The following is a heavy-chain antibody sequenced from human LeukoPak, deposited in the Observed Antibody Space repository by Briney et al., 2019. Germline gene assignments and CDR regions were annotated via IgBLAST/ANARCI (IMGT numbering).Heavy chain of an antibody. V-gene: IGHV1-69*06. CDR2: IIPLFGTA. Sequence: GASVKVSCKASGGTFSSYAISWVRQAPGQGLEWMGGIIPLFGTALYAQNFQGRVTITADKSTSTAYMELSSLRSEDTAVYYCARDKHSSSAFDAFDIWGQGTVVTVSS. CDR3: ARDKHSSSAFDAFDI. J-gene: IGHJ3*02. CDR1: GGTFSSYA. D-gene: IGHD3-22*01.